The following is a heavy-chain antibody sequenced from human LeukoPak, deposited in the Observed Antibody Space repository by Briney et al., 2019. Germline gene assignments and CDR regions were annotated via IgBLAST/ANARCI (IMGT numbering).Heavy chain of an antibody. J-gene: IGHJ3*02. CDR3: TRDGYNFGFDI. Sequence: SETLSLTCTVSGGSISSYYWSWIRQPPGKGLEWIGYIYYSGSTNYNPSLKSRVTISVDTSKNQFSLKLSSVTAADTAVYYCTRDGYNFGFDIWGQGTMVTVSS. CDR1: GGSISSYY. V-gene: IGHV4-59*12. D-gene: IGHD5-24*01. CDR2: IYYSGST.